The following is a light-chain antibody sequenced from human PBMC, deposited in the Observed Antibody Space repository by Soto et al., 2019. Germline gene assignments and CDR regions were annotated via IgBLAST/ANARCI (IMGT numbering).Light chain of an antibody. J-gene: IGLJ3*02. CDR2: SNS. Sequence: QLVLTQPPSASGTPGQRVTISCSGSDSNIGSNTVNWYQQVPGTAPKLLIYSNSQRPSGVPDRFSGSESGTSASLAISGLQSEDEGDYYCAAWDDSLNGRAVFGGGTKLTVL. CDR3: AAWDDSLNGRAV. V-gene: IGLV1-44*01. CDR1: DSNIGSNT.